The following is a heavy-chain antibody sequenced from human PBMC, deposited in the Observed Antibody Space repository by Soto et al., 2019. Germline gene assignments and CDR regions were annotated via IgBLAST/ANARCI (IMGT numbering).Heavy chain of an antibody. D-gene: IGHD3-10*01. V-gene: IGHV3-23*01. CDR3: AAPRDEYGSGVSWFTYGMDI. CDR2: LDGAGGST. Sequence: GGSLRLSCLASGFTFTDFAMTWVRHVPGRGLEWVASLDGAGGSTYYAESVRGRFSISRDNSQNTLFLQMKRLTVDDTAIYYCAAPRDEYGSGVSWFTYGMDIWGQGTTVTVSS. J-gene: IGHJ6*02. CDR1: GFTFTDFA.